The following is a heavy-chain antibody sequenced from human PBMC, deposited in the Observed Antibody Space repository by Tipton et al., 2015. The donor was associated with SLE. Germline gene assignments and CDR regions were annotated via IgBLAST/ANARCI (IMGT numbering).Heavy chain of an antibody. CDR1: GGSISSYY. Sequence: TLSLTCTVSGGSISSYYWSWIRQPPGKGLEWIGHIYYSGSTNYNPSLKSRVTISVDTSKNQFSLKLSSVTAADTAVYYCARQGGQWLDFDYWGQGTLATVSS. CDR2: IYYSGST. V-gene: IGHV4-59*08. D-gene: IGHD6-19*01. CDR3: ARQGGQWLDFDY. J-gene: IGHJ4*02.